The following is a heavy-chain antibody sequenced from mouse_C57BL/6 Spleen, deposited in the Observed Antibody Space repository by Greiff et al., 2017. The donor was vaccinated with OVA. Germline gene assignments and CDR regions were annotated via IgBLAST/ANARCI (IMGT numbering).Heavy chain of an antibody. V-gene: IGHV5-16*01. CDR1: GFTFSDYY. D-gene: IGHD1-1*01. CDR2: INYDGSST. CDR3: ARDRYYGSRGYFDV. Sequence: EVKLVESEGGLVQPGSSMKLSCTASGFTFSDYYMAWVRQVPEKGLEWVANINYDGSSTYYLDSLKSRFIISRDNAKNILYLQMSSLKSEDTATYYCARDRYYGSRGYFDVWGTGTTVTVSS. J-gene: IGHJ1*03.